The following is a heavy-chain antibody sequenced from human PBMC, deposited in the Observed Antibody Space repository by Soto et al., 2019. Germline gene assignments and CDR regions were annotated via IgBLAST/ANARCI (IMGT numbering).Heavy chain of an antibody. CDR1: GFIFSSYA. CDR3: AKFFVATGGSGGWPWHFDY. J-gene: IGHJ4*02. CDR2: ISGSGGTT. Sequence: PGGSLRLSCAASGFIFSSYAMSWVRQAPGKGLDWVSAISGSGGTTYYADSVKGRFIISRDNSKNTLYLHMNSLRAEDAAIYYSAKFFVATGGSGGWPWHFDYWGQGALVTAPQ. V-gene: IGHV3-23*01. D-gene: IGHD6-25*01.